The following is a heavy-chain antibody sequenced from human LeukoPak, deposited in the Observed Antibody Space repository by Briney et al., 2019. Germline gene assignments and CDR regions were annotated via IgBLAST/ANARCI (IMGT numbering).Heavy chain of an antibody. D-gene: IGHD3-22*01. CDR2: INHSGST. CDR3: ARGPTYYYDSSGYSFFFQH. CDR1: GGSFSGYY. J-gene: IGHJ1*01. Sequence: SETLSLTCAVYGGSFSGYYWSCIRQPPGKGLEWIGEINHSGSTNYNPSLKSRVTISVDTSKNQFSLKLSSVTAADTAVYYCARGPTYYYDSSGYSFFFQHWGQGTLVTVSS. V-gene: IGHV4-34*01.